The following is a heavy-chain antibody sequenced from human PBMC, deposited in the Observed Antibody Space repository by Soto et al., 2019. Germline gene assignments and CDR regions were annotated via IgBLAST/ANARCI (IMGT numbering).Heavy chain of an antibody. CDR3: ARGGYSYDGARPACLDY. Sequence: QVQLVQSGAEVKKPGASVKVSCKASGYTFTSYYMHWVRQAPGQGLEWMGIINPSGGSTSYAQKFQGRVTMTRDTSTSTVYMELSSLRSEDTAVYYCARGGYSYDGARPACLDYWGQGTLVTVSS. V-gene: IGHV1-46*01. D-gene: IGHD5-18*01. J-gene: IGHJ4*02. CDR1: GYTFTSYY. CDR2: INPSGGST.